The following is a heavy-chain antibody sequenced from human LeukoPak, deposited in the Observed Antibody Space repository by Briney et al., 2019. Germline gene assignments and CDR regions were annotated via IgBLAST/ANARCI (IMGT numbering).Heavy chain of an antibody. V-gene: IGHV1-18*01. CDR2: ISAYNGNT. J-gene: IGHJ6*03. Sequence: ASVKVSCKASGYTFTSYGISWVRQAPGQGLEWMGWISAYNGNTNYAQKLQGRVTMTTDTSTSTAYMELRSLRSDDTAVYYCARVLPPPKTAAAGTGYYYYMDVWGKGTTVTVSS. CDR3: ARVLPPPKTAAAGTGYYYYMDV. CDR1: GYTFTSYG. D-gene: IGHD6-13*01.